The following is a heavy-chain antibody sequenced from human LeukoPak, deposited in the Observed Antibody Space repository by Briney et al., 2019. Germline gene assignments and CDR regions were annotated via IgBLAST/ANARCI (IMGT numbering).Heavy chain of an antibody. J-gene: IGHJ6*03. CDR2: ISAYNGNT. CDR3: ARDQVVRYYDSSGYMDV. V-gene: IGHV1-18*01. CDR1: GYTFTSYG. Sequence: ASVKVSCKASGYTFTSYGISWVRQAPGQGLEWMGWISAYNGNTNYAQKLQGRVTMTTDTSTSTAYMELRSLRSDDTAVYYCARDQVVRYYDSSGYMDVWGKGTTVTISS. D-gene: IGHD3-22*01.